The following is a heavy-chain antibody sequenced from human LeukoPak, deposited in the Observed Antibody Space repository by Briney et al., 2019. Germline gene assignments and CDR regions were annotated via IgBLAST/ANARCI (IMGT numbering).Heavy chain of an antibody. D-gene: IGHD3-10*01. J-gene: IGHJ6*03. CDR3: ARGGLWFGESTYYYYYMDV. CDR2: MNPNSGNT. Sequence: ASVKVSCKASGYTFTSYDINWVRQATGQGLEWMGWMNPNSGNTGYAQKFQGRVTMTRNTSISTAYMELSSLRSEDTAVYYCARGGLWFGESTYYYYYMDVWGKGTTVTISS. V-gene: IGHV1-8*01. CDR1: GYTFTSYD.